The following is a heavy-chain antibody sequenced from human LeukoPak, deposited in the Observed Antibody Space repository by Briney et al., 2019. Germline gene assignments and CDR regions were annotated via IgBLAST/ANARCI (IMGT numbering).Heavy chain of an antibody. J-gene: IGHJ4*02. V-gene: IGHV3-21*05. D-gene: IGHD7-27*01. CDR3: ARDDNWGFDY. Sequence: GSLGLSCAASGFAFRDYSMNWVRQAPGKGLEWIANTRGSGSGMGSGSYYAGAVKGRFTISRDNAKNSLYLQMNSLRAEDTAFYYCARDDNWGFDYWGQGALVTGPS. CDR2: TRGSGSGM. CDR1: GFAFRDYS.